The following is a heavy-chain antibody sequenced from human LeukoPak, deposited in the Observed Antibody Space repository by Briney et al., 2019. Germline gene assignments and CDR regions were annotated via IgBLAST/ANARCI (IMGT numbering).Heavy chain of an antibody. Sequence: PSETLSLTCTVSGGSISSYYWSRIRQPAGKGLEWIGRIYTSGSTDYNPSLKSRVTMSVDRPKNQFSLKLSSVTDADTAVYYCARDCYDTSGRHDAFEIWGQGTMVTVSS. J-gene: IGHJ3*02. V-gene: IGHV4-4*07. CDR1: GGSISSYY. CDR2: IYTSGST. D-gene: IGHD3-22*01. CDR3: ARDCYDTSGRHDAFEI.